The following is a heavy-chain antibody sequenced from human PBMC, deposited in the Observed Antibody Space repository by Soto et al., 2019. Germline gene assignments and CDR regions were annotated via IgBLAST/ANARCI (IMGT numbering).Heavy chain of an antibody. CDR2: IIPIFGTA. Sequence: QVQLVQSGAEVKKPGSSVKVSCKASGGTFSSYAISWVRQAPGQGLEWMGGIIPIFGTANYAQEFQGRVTITADESTGTAYMELSSLRAEDTGVYYCARRNCSSTSCYTSYYYYGMDVWGQGTTVTVSS. V-gene: IGHV1-69*01. CDR1: GGTFSSYA. J-gene: IGHJ6*02. CDR3: ARRNCSSTSCYTSYYYYGMDV. D-gene: IGHD2-2*02.